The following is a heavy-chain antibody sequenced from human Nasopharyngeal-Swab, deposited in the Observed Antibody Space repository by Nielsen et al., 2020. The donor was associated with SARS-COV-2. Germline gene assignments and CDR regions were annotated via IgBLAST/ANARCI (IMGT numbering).Heavy chain of an antibody. CDR3: ARVVMVYAIYWFDP. V-gene: IGHV4-59*01. J-gene: IGHJ5*02. CDR2: IYYSGST. Sequence: WIRQPPGKGLEWIGYIYYSGSTNYNPSLKSRVTISVDTSKNQFSLKLSSVTAADTAVYHCARVVMVYAIYWFDPWGQGTLVTVSS. D-gene: IGHD2-8*01.